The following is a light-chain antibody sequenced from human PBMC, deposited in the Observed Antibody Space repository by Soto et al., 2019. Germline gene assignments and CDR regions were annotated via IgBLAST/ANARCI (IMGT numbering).Light chain of an antibody. Sequence: QSVLTQPASVSGSPGQSITISCTGTSSDVGLYDYVSWYQQHPGKAPQLMIYAVSNRPSGVSNRFSASKSGNTASLFISGLQAEDEADYYCSSYTSESSYVFGSGTRSPS. J-gene: IGLJ1*01. CDR2: AVS. V-gene: IGLV2-14*01. CDR3: SSYTSESSYV. CDR1: SSDVGLYDY.